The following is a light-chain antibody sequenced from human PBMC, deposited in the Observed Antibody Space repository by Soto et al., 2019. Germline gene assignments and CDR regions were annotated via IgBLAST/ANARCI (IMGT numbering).Light chain of an antibody. CDR1: QSVNSYS. J-gene: IGKJ2*01. Sequence: EIVLTQSPGTLSLSPGERATLSCRASQSVNSYSLAWYQQKPGQPPRLLIYGASTRATGITDRFSGSGSGTDFTLTISRLEPEDFALYYCQQYGSQYIFGQGTKLEI. V-gene: IGKV3-20*01. CDR3: QQYGSQYI. CDR2: GAS.